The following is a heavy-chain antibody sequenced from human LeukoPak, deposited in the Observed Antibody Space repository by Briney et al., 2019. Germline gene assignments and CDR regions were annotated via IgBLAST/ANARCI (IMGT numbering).Heavy chain of an antibody. CDR2: ISGSGGST. CDR1: GFTFSSYT. D-gene: IGHD6-19*01. V-gene: IGHV3-23*01. J-gene: IGHJ4*02. Sequence: GGSLRLSCAASGFTFSSYTMSWARQAPGKGLEWVSAISGSGGSTYYADSVKGRFTISRDNSKNTLYLQMNSLRAEDTAVYYCAKQEEQWLVRRAFDYWGQGTLVTVSS. CDR3: AKQEEQWLVRRAFDY.